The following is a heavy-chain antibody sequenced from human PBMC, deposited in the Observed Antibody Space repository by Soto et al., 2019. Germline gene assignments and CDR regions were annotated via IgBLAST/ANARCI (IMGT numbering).Heavy chain of an antibody. D-gene: IGHD6-13*01. CDR1: GFTFSGSA. J-gene: IGHJ4*02. CDR3: TGRIAAAGRSLDY. CDR2: IRSKANSYAT. Sequence: EVQLVESGGGLVQPGGSLKLSCAASGFTFSGSAMHWVRQASGKGLEWVGRIRSKANSYATAYAALVKGRFTISRDDSKNTAYLQMNSLKTEDTAVYYCTGRIAAAGRSLDYWGQGTLVTVSS. V-gene: IGHV3-73*02.